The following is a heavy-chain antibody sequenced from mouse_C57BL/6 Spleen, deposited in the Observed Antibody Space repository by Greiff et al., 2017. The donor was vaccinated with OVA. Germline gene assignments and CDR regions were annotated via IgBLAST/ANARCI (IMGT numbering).Heavy chain of an antibody. Sequence: EVKLVESGAELVKPGASVKLSCTASGFNIKDYYMHWVKQRTEQGLEWIGRIDPEDGETKYAPKFQGKATITADTSSNTAYLQLSSLTSEDTAVYYCAPQLTAHAMDYWGQGTSVTVSS. J-gene: IGHJ4*01. D-gene: IGHD4-1*01. V-gene: IGHV14-2*01. CDR3: APQLTAHAMDY. CDR2: IDPEDGET. CDR1: GFNIKDYY.